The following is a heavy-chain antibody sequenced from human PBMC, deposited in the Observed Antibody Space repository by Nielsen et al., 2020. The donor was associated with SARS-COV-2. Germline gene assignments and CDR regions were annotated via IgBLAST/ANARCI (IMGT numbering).Heavy chain of an antibody. CDR3: AAGLIHYYYYYYMDV. CDR2: IVVGSGNT. Sequence: SVKVSCKASGFTFTSSAVQWVRQARGQRLEWIGWIVVGSGNTNYAQKFQERVTITRDMSTSTAYMELSSLRSEDTAVYYCAAGLIHYYYYYYMDVWAKGPRSPSP. D-gene: IGHD2-8*01. J-gene: IGHJ6*03. V-gene: IGHV1-58*01. CDR1: GFTFTSSA.